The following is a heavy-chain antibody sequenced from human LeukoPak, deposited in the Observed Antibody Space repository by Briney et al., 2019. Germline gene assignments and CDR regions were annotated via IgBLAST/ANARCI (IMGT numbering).Heavy chain of an antibody. J-gene: IGHJ4*02. V-gene: IGHV1-18*01. CDR1: PYTFINYT. CDR2: ISAYNGNT. Sequence: ASVKVSCKASPYTFINYTISWVRQAPGQGLECVGWISAYNGNTNYAQKLQGRVTMTTDTSTSTAYMELRSLRSDDTAVYYCARDGGADYWGQGTLVTVSS. CDR3: ARDGGADY. D-gene: IGHD4-17*01.